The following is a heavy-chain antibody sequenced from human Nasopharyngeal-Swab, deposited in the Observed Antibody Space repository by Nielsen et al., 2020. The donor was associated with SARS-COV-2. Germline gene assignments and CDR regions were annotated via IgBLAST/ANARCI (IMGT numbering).Heavy chain of an antibody. CDR2: IYYSGST. CDR3: ARVGGLWSAGFYYYYMDV. V-gene: IGHV4-59*01. Sequence: WIRQPPGKGLEWIGYIYYSGSTNYNPSLKSRVTISVDTSKNQFSLKLSPVTAADTAVYYCARVGGLWSAGFYYYYMDVWGKGTTVTVSS. J-gene: IGHJ6*03. D-gene: IGHD3-3*01.